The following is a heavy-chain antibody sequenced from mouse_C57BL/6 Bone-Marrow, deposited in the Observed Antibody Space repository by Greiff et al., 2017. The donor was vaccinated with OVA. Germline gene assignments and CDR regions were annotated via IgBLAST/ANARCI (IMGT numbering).Heavy chain of an antibody. J-gene: IGHJ4*01. CDR1: GYTFTSYW. V-gene: IGHV1-55*01. CDR3: AKKAYDYDDYAMDY. CDR2: IYPGSGST. Sequence: VQLQQSGAELVKPGASVKMSCKASGYTFTSYWITWVKQRPGQGLEWIGDIYPGSGSTNYNEKFKSKATLTVDTSSSTAYMQLSSLTSEDSAVYYCAKKAYDYDDYAMDYWGQGTSVTVSS. D-gene: IGHD2-4*01.